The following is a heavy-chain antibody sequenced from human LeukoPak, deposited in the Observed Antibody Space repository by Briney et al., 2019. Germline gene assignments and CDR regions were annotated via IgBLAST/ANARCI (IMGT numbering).Heavy chain of an antibody. CDR2: IRYDGSNK. CDR3: AKDLGGGAARYMDV. Sequence: PGGSLRPSCAASGFTFSSYGMHWVRQAPGKGLEWVAFIRYDGSNKYYADSVKGRFTISRDNSKNTLYLQMNSLRAEDTAVYYCAKDLGGGAARYMDVWGKGTTVTVSS. D-gene: IGHD3-16*01. CDR1: GFTFSSYG. V-gene: IGHV3-30*02. J-gene: IGHJ6*03.